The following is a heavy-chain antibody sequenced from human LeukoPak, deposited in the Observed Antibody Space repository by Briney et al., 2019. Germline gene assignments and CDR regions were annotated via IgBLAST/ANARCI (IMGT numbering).Heavy chain of an antibody. CDR3: AREGRFDAFDI. J-gene: IGHJ3*02. Sequence: GGSLRLSRVASGFTFSSYWMSWVRQAPGKGLEWVSSISSSSSYIYYADSVKGRFTISRDNAKNSLYLQMNSLRAEDTAVYYCAREGRFDAFDIWGQGTMVTVSS. CDR2: ISSSSSYI. V-gene: IGHV3-21*01. CDR1: GFTFSSYW. D-gene: IGHD2-15*01.